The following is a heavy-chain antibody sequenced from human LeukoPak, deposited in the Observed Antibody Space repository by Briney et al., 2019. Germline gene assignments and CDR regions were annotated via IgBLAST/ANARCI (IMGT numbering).Heavy chain of an antibody. D-gene: IGHD3-10*01. Sequence: GGSLRLSCAATGFTFSSYSLNWVRQAPGKGLEWVSYVNSSSSTIYYADSVKGRFTISRDNAKNSLYLQMNSLRAEDTAVYYCARARGSGTSRGAFDIWGQGTMVTVSS. CDR2: VNSSSSTI. J-gene: IGHJ3*02. CDR1: GFTFSSYS. V-gene: IGHV3-48*01. CDR3: ARARGSGTSRGAFDI.